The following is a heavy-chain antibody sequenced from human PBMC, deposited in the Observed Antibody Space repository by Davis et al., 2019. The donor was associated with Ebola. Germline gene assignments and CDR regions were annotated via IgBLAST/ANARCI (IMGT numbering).Heavy chain of an antibody. D-gene: IGHD1-26*01. CDR2: ISDSGTLT. J-gene: IGHJ4*02. V-gene: IGHV3-23*01. CDR3: AKDIRGGSYNYFDY. CDR1: GFIFSSYA. Sequence: GESLKISCAASGFIFSSYAMTWVRQAPGKGLEWVSAISDSGTLTYYAGSVKGRFTVSRDNAKNSLYLQMNSLRAEDTALYYCAKDIRGGSYNYFDYWGQGTLVTVSS.